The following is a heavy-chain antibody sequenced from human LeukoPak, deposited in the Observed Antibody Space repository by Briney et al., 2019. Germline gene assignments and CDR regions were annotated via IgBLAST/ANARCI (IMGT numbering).Heavy chain of an antibody. Sequence: ASVKVSCKAPGYSFTGYYVHWVRQAPGQGLEWMGCMNPNSGGTNYAQNFQGRVTMTRDTSITAAYMELSSLRSDDTAVYYCARLYNYGHYFDFWGQGTLVTVSS. V-gene: IGHV1-2*02. CDR1: GYSFTGYY. D-gene: IGHD5-18*01. J-gene: IGHJ4*02. CDR3: ARLYNYGHYFDF. CDR2: MNPNSGGT.